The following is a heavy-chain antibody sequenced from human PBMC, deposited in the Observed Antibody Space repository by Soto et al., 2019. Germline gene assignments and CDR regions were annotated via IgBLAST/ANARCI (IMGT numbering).Heavy chain of an antibody. CDR3: ARGQFWYDA. Sequence: QVQLVQSGAEVKKPGASVKVACKASGYTFTNYEINWVRQSTGQVLEWRGWLLPNSGNFGFAQNFQGRDTMTRATSKSTGYMEVSSLRSEDTAVDYGARGQFWYDAWGHGTLVTVSS. J-gene: IGHJ5*01. V-gene: IGHV1-8*01. CDR1: GYTFTNYE. CDR2: LLPNSGNF.